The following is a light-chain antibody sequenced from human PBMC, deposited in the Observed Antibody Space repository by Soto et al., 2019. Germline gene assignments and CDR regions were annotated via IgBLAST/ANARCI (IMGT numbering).Light chain of an antibody. J-gene: IGKJ4*01. Sequence: DIQMTQSPSTLSASVGDRVTITCRASQSISSWLAWYQQKPGKAPKLLIYKASSLESGVPPRFSGSGSGTEFTLTISSLHPDDFATYYCQQYNSYLLTFGGGTKVEIK. CDR2: KAS. V-gene: IGKV1-5*03. CDR3: QQYNSYLLT. CDR1: QSISSW.